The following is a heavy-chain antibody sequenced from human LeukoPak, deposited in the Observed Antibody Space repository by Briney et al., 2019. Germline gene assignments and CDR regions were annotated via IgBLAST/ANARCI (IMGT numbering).Heavy chain of an antibody. D-gene: IGHD6-19*01. CDR2: ITTSSTYI. CDR1: GFTFSSYA. Sequence: KSGGSLRLSCAASGFTFSSYALTWVRQAPGKGLEWASSITTSSTYISYADSVKGRFTISRDNAKNSLYLQMNSLRAEDTAVYYCARGKYSSGWFDYWGQGTLVTVSS. V-gene: IGHV3-21*01. CDR3: ARGKYSSGWFDY. J-gene: IGHJ4*02.